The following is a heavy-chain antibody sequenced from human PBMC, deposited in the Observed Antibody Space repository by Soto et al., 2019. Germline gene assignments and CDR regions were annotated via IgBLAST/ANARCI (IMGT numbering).Heavy chain of an antibody. CDR1: GGSISSGGYY. J-gene: IGHJ3*02. V-gene: IGHV4-31*03. Sequence: SETLSLTCTVSGGSISSGGYYWSWIRQHPGKGPEWIGYIYYSGSTYYNPSLKSRVTISVDTSKNQFSLKLSSVTAADTAVYYCARDKARYCSGGSCYGGAFDIWGQGKMVTVSS. D-gene: IGHD2-15*01. CDR3: ARDKARYCSGGSCYGGAFDI. CDR2: IYYSGST.